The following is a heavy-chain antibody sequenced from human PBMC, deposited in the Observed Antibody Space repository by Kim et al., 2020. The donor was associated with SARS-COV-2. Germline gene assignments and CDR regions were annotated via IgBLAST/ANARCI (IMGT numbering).Heavy chain of an antibody. J-gene: IGHJ6*03. CDR3: AKGSALYYYYYMDV. Sequence: ADSVKGRFTISRDNAKNSLYLQMNSLRAEDTALYYCAKGSALYYYYYMDVWGKGTTVTVSS. V-gene: IGHV3-9*01.